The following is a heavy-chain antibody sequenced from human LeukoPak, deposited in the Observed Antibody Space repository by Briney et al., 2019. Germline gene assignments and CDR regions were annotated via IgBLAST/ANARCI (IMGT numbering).Heavy chain of an antibody. Sequence: GGSLRLSCAASGFTFSGSAMHWVRQTSGKGLEWVGRIRSKANSYATAYAASVKGRFTISRDDAKNSLYLQMNSLKTEDTAVYYCVRGRYSSGWYDDYWGQGTLVTVSS. D-gene: IGHD6-19*01. CDR3: VRGRYSSGWYDDY. V-gene: IGHV3-73*01. J-gene: IGHJ4*02. CDR1: GFTFSGSA. CDR2: IRSKANSYAT.